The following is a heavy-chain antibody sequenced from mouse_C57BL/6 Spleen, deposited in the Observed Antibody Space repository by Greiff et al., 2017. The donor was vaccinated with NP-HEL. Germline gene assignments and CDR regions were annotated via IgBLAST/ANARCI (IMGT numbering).Heavy chain of an antibody. V-gene: IGHV1-26*01. Sequence: EVPLQPSGPELVKPGASVKISCKASGYTFTDYYMNWVKQSHGKSLEWIGDINPNNGGTSYNQKFKGKATLTVDKSSRTAYMELRSLTSEDSAVYDCARNSYSMDYWGQGTSGTVSS. CDR2: INPNNGGT. J-gene: IGHJ4*01. CDR1: GYTFTDYY. CDR3: ARNSYSMDY.